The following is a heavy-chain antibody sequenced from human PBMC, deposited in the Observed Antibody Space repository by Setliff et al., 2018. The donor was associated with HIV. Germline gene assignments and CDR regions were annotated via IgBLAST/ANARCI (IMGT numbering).Heavy chain of an antibody. CDR1: GGSFSGYY. CDR3: ARVEAAAGTMGFDY. J-gene: IGHJ4*02. CDR2: INHSEST. V-gene: IGHV4-34*01. Sequence: SETLSLTCAVYGGSFSGYYWSWIRQSPGKGLEWIGEINHSESTNYNPSVKRRVTISIDTSKNQISLKLSSVTAADTAVYYCARVEAAAGTMGFDYWGQGTLVTVSS. D-gene: IGHD6-13*01.